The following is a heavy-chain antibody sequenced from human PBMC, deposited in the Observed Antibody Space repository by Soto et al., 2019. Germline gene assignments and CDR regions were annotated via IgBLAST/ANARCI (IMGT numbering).Heavy chain of an antibody. Sequence: SVKVSCKXSGDTFTTYDINWVRQATGHGLEWMGWINPNSGNIGYAQRFQGRVTMTRDTAIRTAYMEVSSLRSDDTAVYYCARGRPSGSYYLLDYWGQGTLVTVSS. CDR3: ARGRPSGSYYLLDY. CDR1: GDTFTTYD. J-gene: IGHJ4*02. V-gene: IGHV1-8*01. D-gene: IGHD3-10*01. CDR2: INPNSGNI.